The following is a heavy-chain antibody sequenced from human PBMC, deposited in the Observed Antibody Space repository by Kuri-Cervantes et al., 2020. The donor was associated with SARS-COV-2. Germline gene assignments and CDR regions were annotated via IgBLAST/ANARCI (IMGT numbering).Heavy chain of an antibody. D-gene: IGHD3-3*01. J-gene: IGHJ4*02. CDR2: ISSSSSYI. CDR1: GFTFSSYA. CDR3: ARGVITIFGVVIMYDY. V-gene: IGHV3-21*01. Sequence: GESLKISCAASGFTFSSYAMSWVRQAPGKGLEWVSSISSSSSYIYYADSVKGRFTISRDNAKNSLYLQMNSLRAEDTAVYYCARGVITIFGVVIMYDYWGQGTLVTVSS.